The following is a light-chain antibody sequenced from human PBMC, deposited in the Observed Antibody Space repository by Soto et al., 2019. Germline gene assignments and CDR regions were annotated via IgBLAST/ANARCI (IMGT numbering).Light chain of an antibody. CDR1: QSISTY. CDR2: DAS. Sequence: EIVLTQSPATLSLSPGESATLSCRASQSISTYLAWYQQKPGQAPRLLITDASQRATGAPARFSGSGSGTDFTLTISPVEPDDLVVYYCLHRSDWPPGNTFGHGTRLDIK. CDR3: LHRSDWPPGNT. J-gene: IGKJ5*01. V-gene: IGKV3-11*01.